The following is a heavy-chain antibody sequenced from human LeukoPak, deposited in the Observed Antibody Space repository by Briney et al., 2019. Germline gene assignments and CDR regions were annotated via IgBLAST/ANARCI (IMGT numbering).Heavy chain of an antibody. CDR1: GGSISSSSYY. CDR3: ARQGVYCSSTSCYVGAFDI. CDR2: IYYSGST. J-gene: IGHJ3*02. V-gene: IGHV4-39*01. D-gene: IGHD2-2*01. Sequence: SETLSLTCTVSGGSISSSSYYWGWIRQPPGKGLEWIGSIYYSGSTYYNPSLKSRVTISVDTSKNQFSLKLSSVTTADTAVYYCARQGVYCSSTSCYVGAFDIWGQGTMVTVSS.